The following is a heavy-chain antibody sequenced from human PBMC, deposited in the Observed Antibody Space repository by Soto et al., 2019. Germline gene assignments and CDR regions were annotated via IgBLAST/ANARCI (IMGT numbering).Heavy chain of an antibody. J-gene: IGHJ4*02. CDR3: ARDHTQDTAMVPNSFDY. V-gene: IGHV6-1*01. D-gene: IGHD5-18*01. CDR1: GDSVSSNSAA. Sequence: SQTLSLTCAISGDSVSSNSAAWNWIRQSPSRGLEWLGRTYYRSKWYNDYAVSVKSRITINPDTSKNQFSLQLNSVTPEDTAVYYCARDHTQDTAMVPNSFDYWGQGTLVTVSS. CDR2: TYYRSKWYN.